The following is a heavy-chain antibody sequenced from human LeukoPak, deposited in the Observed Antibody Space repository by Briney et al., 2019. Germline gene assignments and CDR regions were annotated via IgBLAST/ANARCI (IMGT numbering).Heavy chain of an antibody. CDR1: GGSISSYY. CDR2: IYYSGST. D-gene: IGHD4-17*01. J-gene: IGHJ2*01. CDR3: AAQDYGDYGYFDL. Sequence: SETLSLTCTVSGGSISSYYWSWIRQPPGEGLEWIGYIYYSGSTNYNPSLKSRVTISVDTSKNQFSLKLSSVTAADTAVYYCAAQDYGDYGYFDLWGRGTLVTVSS. V-gene: IGHV4-59*01.